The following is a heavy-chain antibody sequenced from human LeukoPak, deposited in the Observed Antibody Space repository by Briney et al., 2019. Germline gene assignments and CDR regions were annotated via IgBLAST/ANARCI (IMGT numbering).Heavy chain of an antibody. D-gene: IGHD3-10*01. CDR3: ARDRSERGFGELGY. J-gene: IGHJ4*02. CDR1: GFTFSSYA. V-gene: IGHV3-30-3*01. Sequence: PGGSLRLSCAASGFTFSSYAMHWVRQAPGKGLEWVAVISYDGSNKYYADSVKGRFTISRDNAKNSLYLQMNSLRAEDTAVYYCARDRSERGFGELGYWGQGTLVTVSS. CDR2: ISYDGSNK.